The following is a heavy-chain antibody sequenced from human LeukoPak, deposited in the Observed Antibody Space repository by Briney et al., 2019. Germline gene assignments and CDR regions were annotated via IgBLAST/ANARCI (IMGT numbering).Heavy chain of an antibody. D-gene: IGHD5-18*01. V-gene: IGHV3-15*01. CDR2: IKSKTDGGTT. J-gene: IGHJ4*02. Sequence: GGSLRLSGAASGFTFSNACMSWVRQAPGKGLEWVGRIKSKTDGGTTDYAAPVKGRFTISRDDSKNKLYLQMNSLKTEDTAVYYCTTSIQLWLNHVDYWGQGTLVTVSS. CDR3: TTSIQLWLNHVDY. CDR1: GFTFSNAC.